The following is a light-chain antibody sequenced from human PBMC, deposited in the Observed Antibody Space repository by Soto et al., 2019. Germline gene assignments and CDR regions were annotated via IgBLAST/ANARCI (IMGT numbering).Light chain of an antibody. V-gene: IGLV2-11*01. CDR2: DVS. J-gene: IGLJ1*01. Sequence: QSVLTQPRSVSGSPGQSVTISCTGTSSNVGGYNYVSWYQQHPGKAPKLIIYDVSKWPSGVPDRFSGSKSGNTASLTISGLQAEYEAGYYCCSYAGYNTYVFGTGTKVTVL. CDR3: CSYAGYNTYV. CDR1: SSNVGGYNY.